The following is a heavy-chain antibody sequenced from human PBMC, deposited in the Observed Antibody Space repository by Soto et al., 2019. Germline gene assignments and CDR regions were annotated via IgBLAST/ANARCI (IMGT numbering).Heavy chain of an antibody. J-gene: IGHJ6*02. CDR2: INPSGGST. V-gene: IGHV1-46*01. CDR1: GYTFTSYY. D-gene: IGHD5-18*01. Sequence: QVQLVQSGAEVKKPGASVKVSCKASGYTFTSYYMHWVRQAPGQGLEWMGIINPSGGSTSYAQKFQGRVTMTRATSTSTVYIELSSLRSEDTAVYYCARVPRGSDTAMVTGRYYYGMDVWGQGTTVTVSS. CDR3: ARVPRGSDTAMVTGRYYYGMDV.